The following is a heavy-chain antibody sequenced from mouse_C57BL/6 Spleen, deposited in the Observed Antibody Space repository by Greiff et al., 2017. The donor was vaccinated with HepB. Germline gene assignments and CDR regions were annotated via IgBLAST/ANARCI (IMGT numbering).Heavy chain of an antibody. CDR3: ARREDGNPFAY. V-gene: IGHV1-52*01. CDR1: GYTFTSYW. D-gene: IGHD2-1*01. Sequence: QVQLQQPGAELVRPGSSVKLSCKASGYTFTSYWMHWVKQRPIQGLEWIGNIDPSDSETHYNQKFKDKATLTVDKSSSTAYMQLSSLTSADSAVYYCARREDGNPFAYWGQGTLVTVSA. J-gene: IGHJ3*01. CDR2: IDPSDSET.